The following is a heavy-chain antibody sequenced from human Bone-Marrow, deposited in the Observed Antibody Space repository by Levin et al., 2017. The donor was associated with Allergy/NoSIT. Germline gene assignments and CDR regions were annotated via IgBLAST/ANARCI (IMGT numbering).Heavy chain of an antibody. CDR1: GFTFSKYW. CDR3: ARDGDYTNLRPFDY. CDR2: IKTDGTST. J-gene: IGHJ4*02. V-gene: IGHV3-74*01. D-gene: IGHD4-11*01. Sequence: GGSLRLSCAASGFTFSKYWMHWVLQAPWKGLTWVARIKTDGTSTTYAESLRGRFTISRDNAKHTLYLQMNSLRPEDTAVYYCARDGDYTNLRPFDYWGQGTLVTVS.